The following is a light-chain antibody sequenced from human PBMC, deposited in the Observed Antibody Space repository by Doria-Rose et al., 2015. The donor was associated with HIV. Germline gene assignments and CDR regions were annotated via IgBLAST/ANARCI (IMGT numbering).Light chain of an antibody. CDR2: AAS. CDR3: QQTYSSPPWT. Sequence: DIRVTQSPPSLSASIGDRVTITCRASQTVSTYLNWFQQEPGKAPKLLIYAASRLQSGVPSRFSGSGSGTDFTLTISGLQPGDFATYYCQQTYSSPPWTFGQGTKVEMK. V-gene: IGKV1-39*01. CDR1: QTVSTY. J-gene: IGKJ1*01.